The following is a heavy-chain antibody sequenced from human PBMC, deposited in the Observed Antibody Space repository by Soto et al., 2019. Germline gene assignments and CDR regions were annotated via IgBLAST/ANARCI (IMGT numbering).Heavy chain of an antibody. Sequence: SETLSLTCTVSGGSISSYYWSWIRQPPGRGLEWIGYIYFRGSTNYNPSLKSRVTISVDTSKNQFSLRLNSVTAADTAVYYCARDLWGYCGTDCYPLDVWGQGTTDTVSS. CDR2: IYFRGST. CDR3: ARDLWGYCGTDCYPLDV. V-gene: IGHV4-59*01. J-gene: IGHJ6*02. CDR1: GGSISSYY. D-gene: IGHD2-21*02.